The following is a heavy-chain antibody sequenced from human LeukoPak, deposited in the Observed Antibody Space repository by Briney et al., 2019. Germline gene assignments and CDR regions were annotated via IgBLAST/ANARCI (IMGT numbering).Heavy chain of an antibody. J-gene: IGHJ4*02. D-gene: IGHD3-16*01. Sequence: GGSLRLSCAASGFXLSSYSINWVRQAPGKGLEWVSSISMSSTYIYYADSVKGRFTISRDNAKNSLYLQMNSLRAEDTAVYYCARDLGHYFDYWGQGTLVTVSS. CDR2: ISMSSTYI. CDR3: ARDLGHYFDY. V-gene: IGHV3-21*01. CDR1: GFXLSSYS.